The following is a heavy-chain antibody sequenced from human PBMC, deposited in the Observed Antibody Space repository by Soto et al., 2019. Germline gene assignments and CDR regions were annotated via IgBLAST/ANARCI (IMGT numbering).Heavy chain of an antibody. V-gene: IGHV4-59*01. J-gene: IGHJ5*02. D-gene: IGHD3-16*01. CDR3: VRELSRGWFDT. CDR2: SFYSGGT. CDR1: NDSISSYY. Sequence: SETLSLTCSVSNDSISSYYWSWIRQSPGKGLEWIGYSFYSGGTSYNPSLESRVTISVDRSTNQFSLKLTSVTAADTAVYYCVRELSRGWFDTWGQGTLVTVSS.